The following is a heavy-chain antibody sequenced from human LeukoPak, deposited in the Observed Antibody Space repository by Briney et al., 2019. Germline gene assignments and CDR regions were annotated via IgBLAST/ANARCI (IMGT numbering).Heavy chain of an antibody. D-gene: IGHD6-13*01. Sequence: PGGSLRLSCAAPGFTFSTYNMNWVRQAPGKGLEWVSYISSSSGTIYYADSVQGRFTISRDNAKNSLYLQMNSLRAEDTAVYYCARRLTASGKHYFDYWGQGTLVTVSS. V-gene: IGHV3-48*01. J-gene: IGHJ4*02. CDR3: ARRLTASGKHYFDY. CDR1: GFTFSTYN. CDR2: ISSSSGTI.